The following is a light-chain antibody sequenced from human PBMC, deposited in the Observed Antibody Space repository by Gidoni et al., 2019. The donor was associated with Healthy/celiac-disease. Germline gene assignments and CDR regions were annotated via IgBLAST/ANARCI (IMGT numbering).Light chain of an antibody. CDR2: DVS. V-gene: IGLV2-14*03. CDR3: SSYASSSTGV. Sequence: QSALTQPASASGSPGQSITISCTGTSSDGGGYNYVSWYQHHPGKAPNSMIYDVSNRPSGVSSRFSGTKSGNAASLAIAGLQAEDEADYCCSSYASSSTGVFGGGTKLTVL. J-gene: IGLJ3*02. CDR1: SSDGGGYNY.